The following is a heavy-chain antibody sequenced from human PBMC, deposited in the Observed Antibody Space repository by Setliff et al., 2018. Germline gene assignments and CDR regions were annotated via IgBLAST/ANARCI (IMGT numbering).Heavy chain of an antibody. V-gene: IGHV2-26*03. CDR1: GFSLSDGRVG. CDR3: ARIGTSSVLYGMDV. Sequence: SGPTLVNPTQTLTLTCTISGFSLSDGRVGVTWIRQPPGKALEWLATIFSMDQKSYSTSLESRLLISKDTSATQVVLMMTNMNPADTGTYYCARIGTSSVLYGMDVWGQGTTVTVSS. J-gene: IGHJ6*02. D-gene: IGHD3-22*01. CDR2: IFSMDQK.